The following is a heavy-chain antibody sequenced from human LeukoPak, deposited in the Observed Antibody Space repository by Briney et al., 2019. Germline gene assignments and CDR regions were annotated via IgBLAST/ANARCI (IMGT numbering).Heavy chain of an antibody. V-gene: IGHV1-2*04. CDR2: INHNSGGT. CDR3: ARGIVYSSRYDY. D-gene: IGHD6-13*01. CDR1: GYTFTGYY. J-gene: IGHJ4*01. Sequence: ASVKVSCKASGYTFTGYYMHWVRQAPGQGLEWMGWINHNSGGTNYAQKLQGWVTMTRDTSISTAYMELRRLRSDATAVYYCARGIVYSSRYDYWGHGTLVTVSS.